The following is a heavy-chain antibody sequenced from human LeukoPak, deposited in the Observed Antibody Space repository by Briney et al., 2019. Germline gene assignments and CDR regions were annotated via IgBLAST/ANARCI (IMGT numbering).Heavy chain of an antibody. CDR1: GFTFSSYK. J-gene: IGHJ6*02. CDR3: ARDLGYPTTYGMDV. CDR2: ISSSRSNT. D-gene: IGHD1/OR15-1a*01. V-gene: IGHV3-21*01. Sequence: GGSLRLSCAASGFTFSSYKMNWVRQAPGKGLEWVSSISSSRSNTYYADSVKGRFTISRDNAKNSLHLQMNSLRVEDTAVYYCARDLGYPTTYGMDVWGQGTTVAVSS.